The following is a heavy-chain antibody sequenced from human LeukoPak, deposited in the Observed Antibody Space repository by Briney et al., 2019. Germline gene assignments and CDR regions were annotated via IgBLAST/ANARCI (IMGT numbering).Heavy chain of an antibody. CDR2: ITAGNGNT. Sequence: ASVTVSCKASGYSFISYGIGWVRQAPRQGLEWMGWITAGNGNTNYAQKVQGRVTMTTDTSTSTAYMELRSLRSDDTAVYFCARDLARGYSYGYNAFDIWGQGTMVTVSP. CDR3: ARDLARGYSYGYNAFDI. D-gene: IGHD5-18*01. J-gene: IGHJ3*02. CDR1: GYSFISYG. V-gene: IGHV1-18*01.